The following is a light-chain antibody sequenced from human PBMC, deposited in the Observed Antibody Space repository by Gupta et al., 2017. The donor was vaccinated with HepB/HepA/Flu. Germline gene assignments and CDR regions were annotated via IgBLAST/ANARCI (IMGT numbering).Light chain of an antibody. J-gene: IGKJ2*01. CDR2: LSS. Sequence: DIVMTQSSLSLPVTTGEAPSLSCRSSPSLLLHSDGYNYVEWYLQKPEQSPLLLIYLSSSRASGVPDRCSGSGAGTDFTLKISRVEAEDVGLYYCMQALQTPYTFGQGTKLEIK. V-gene: IGKV2-28*01. CDR3: MQALQTPYT. CDR1: PSLLLHSDGYNY.